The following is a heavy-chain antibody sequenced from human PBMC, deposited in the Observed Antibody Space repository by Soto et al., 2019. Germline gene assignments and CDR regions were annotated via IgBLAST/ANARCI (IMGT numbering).Heavy chain of an antibody. Sequence: PGGSLRLSCAASGSTFSSYAMHWVRQAPGKGLEWVAVISYDGSNKYYADSVKGRFTISGDNSKNTLYLQMNSLRAEDTAVYYCARVGYDSSGSLYYFDYWGQGTLVTVSS. J-gene: IGHJ4*02. V-gene: IGHV3-30-3*01. CDR1: GSTFSSYA. CDR2: ISYDGSNK. D-gene: IGHD3-22*01. CDR3: ARVGYDSSGSLYYFDY.